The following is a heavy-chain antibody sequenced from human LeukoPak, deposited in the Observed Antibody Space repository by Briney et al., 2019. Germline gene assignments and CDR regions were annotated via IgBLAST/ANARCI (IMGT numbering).Heavy chain of an antibody. V-gene: IGHV1-18*01. CDR1: VYTFTSYG. D-gene: IGHD3-9*01. Sequence: GASVTVSFTSCVYTFTSYGIRWVRQAPGQGLEWMGWISAYYGKPNFLQRLQGRVTMTTDTSTSTAYMELRSPRSDDTAVYYCARVEQDFDWPSIYNWFYTWGQGTLVTVSS. CDR2: ISAYYGKP. CDR3: ARVEQDFDWPSIYNWFYT. J-gene: IGHJ5*02.